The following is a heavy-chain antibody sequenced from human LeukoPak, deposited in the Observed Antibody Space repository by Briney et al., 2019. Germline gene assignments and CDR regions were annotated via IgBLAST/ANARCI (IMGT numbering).Heavy chain of an antibody. Sequence: SETLSLTCTVSGGSISSYYWSWIRQPPGKGLEWIGYIYYSGSTNYNPSLKSRVTISVDTSKNQFSLKLSSVTAADTAVYYCARELSGGGMATIGGLDYWGQGTLVTVSS. J-gene: IGHJ4*02. D-gene: IGHD5-24*01. CDR2: IYYSGST. V-gene: IGHV4-59*12. CDR1: GGSISSYY. CDR3: ARELSGGGMATIGGLDY.